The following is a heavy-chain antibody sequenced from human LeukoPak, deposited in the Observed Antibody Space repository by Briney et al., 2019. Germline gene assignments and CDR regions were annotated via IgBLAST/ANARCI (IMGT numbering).Heavy chain of an antibody. CDR1: GFTFSSYS. CDR2: ISSSSSYI. V-gene: IGHV3-21*01. D-gene: IGHD4-17*01. Sequence: GGSLRLSCAASGFTFSSYSMNWVRQAPGKGLEWVSSISSSSSYIYYAASVKGRFTISRDNAKNSLYLQMNSLRAEDTAVYYCARGQPHDYGDYGANFDYWGQGTLVTVSS. CDR3: ARGQPHDYGDYGANFDY. J-gene: IGHJ4*02.